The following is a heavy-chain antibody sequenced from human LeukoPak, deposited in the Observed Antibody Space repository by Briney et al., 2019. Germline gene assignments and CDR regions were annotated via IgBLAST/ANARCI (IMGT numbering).Heavy chain of an antibody. CDR1: GGSISSSRYY. Sequence: SETLSLTCTVSGGSISSSRYYWGWIRQPPGKGLEWIGSIYYSGSTYYNPSLKSRVTISVDTSKNQFSLKLSSVTAADTAVYYCARHLYAFDIWGQGTMVTVSS. J-gene: IGHJ3*02. CDR3: ARHLYAFDI. V-gene: IGHV4-39*01. CDR2: IYYSGST.